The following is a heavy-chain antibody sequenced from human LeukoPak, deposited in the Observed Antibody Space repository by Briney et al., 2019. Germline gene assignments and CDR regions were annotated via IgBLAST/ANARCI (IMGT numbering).Heavy chain of an antibody. V-gene: IGHV3-23*01. CDR3: ARFYTHYYDSSGYYTFYDY. Sequence: QPGGSLRLSCAASGFTFSSYAMSWVRQAPGKGLEWVSAISGSGGSTYYADSVKGRFTISRDNAKNSLYLQMNSLRAEDTAVYYCARFYTHYYDSSGYYTFYDYWGQGTLVTVSS. CDR2: ISGSGGST. CDR1: GFTFSSYA. D-gene: IGHD3-22*01. J-gene: IGHJ4*02.